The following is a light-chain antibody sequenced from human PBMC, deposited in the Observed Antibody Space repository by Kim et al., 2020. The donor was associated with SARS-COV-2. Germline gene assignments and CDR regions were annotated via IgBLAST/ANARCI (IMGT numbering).Light chain of an antibody. Sequence: SDAMRNRVTIACRASQAIRSYLNCDHQKPGQDPKLLIYATSSLQSRVSSRFSGSQSGTNFTLTISSLQPVDFATYYWQQSYTAPYTFGQGTKLEI. CDR3: QQSYTAPYT. J-gene: IGKJ2*01. CDR2: ATS. CDR1: QAIRSY. V-gene: IGKV1-39*01.